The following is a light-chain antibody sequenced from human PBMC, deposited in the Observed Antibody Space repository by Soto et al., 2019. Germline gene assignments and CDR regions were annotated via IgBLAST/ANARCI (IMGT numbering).Light chain of an antibody. CDR2: RAS. V-gene: IGKV1-5*03. CDR1: QSVSTW. Sequence: DIQMTQSPSTLSASVGDRVTITCRASQSVSTWLAWYQQKPGKAPNLLIYRASSLESRVPSRFSGSGSGTEFTLTISSLQPDDFATYYCQQYESYSRTFGQGTKVEIK. CDR3: QQYESYSRT. J-gene: IGKJ1*01.